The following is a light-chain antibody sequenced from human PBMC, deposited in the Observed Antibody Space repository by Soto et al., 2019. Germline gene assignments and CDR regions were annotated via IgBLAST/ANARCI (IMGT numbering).Light chain of an antibody. CDR3: GTYAGNSEV. J-gene: IGLJ1*01. V-gene: IGLV2-23*02. CDR2: EVT. Sequence: QSALTQPASVSGSPGQSITIPCTGTSGEVGGDNLVSWYQQHPGKAPKLLIYEVTERPSGVSNRFSGSKSGNTASLTISGLQPDDEADYYCGTYAGNSEVFGTGTKVTVL. CDR1: SGEVGGDNL.